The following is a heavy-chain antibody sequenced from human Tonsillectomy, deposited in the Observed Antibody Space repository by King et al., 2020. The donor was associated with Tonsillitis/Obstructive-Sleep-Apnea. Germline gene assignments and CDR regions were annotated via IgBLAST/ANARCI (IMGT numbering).Heavy chain of an antibody. CDR3: TREGITIFGVVIDHYFDY. Sequence: VQLVESGGGLVKPGRSLRLSCTASGFSLGDYTMSWFRQAPGKGLEWVTFIRSKAYCGTTEYAASVKGRFTISRNDSKSIAYLQMNSLKTEDTAVYYCTREGITIFGVVIDHYFDYWGQGTLVTVSS. J-gene: IGHJ4*02. D-gene: IGHD3-3*01. CDR1: GFSLGDYT. CDR2: IRSKAYCGTT. V-gene: IGHV3-49*05.